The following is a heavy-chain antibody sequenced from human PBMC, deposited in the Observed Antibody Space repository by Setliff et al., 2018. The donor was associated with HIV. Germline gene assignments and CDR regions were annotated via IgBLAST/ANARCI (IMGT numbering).Heavy chain of an antibody. V-gene: IGHV4-61*09. CDR2: IYISRST. Sequence: PSETLSLTCTVSGGSVNSQSDYWTWIRQPAGKGLEWLGHIYISRSTNYNPSFKGRVAMSVDRSKNQFSLKLSSVTAADTAVYHCARARGSTLYINTFDSWGQGTLVTSPQ. CDR3: ARARGSTLYINTFDS. D-gene: IGHD3-16*01. J-gene: IGHJ4*02. CDR1: GGSVNSQSDY.